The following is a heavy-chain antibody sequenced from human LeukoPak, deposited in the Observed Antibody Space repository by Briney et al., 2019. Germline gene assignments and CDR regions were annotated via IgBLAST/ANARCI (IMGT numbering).Heavy chain of an antibody. CDR2: IYYSGST. Sequence: SETLSLTCTVSGGSISSGGYYWSWIRQHPGKGLEWMGYIYYSGSTYYNPSLKSRVTISVDTSKNQFSLKLSSVTAADTAVYYCARVDGPRHSGWYVVRTFDYWGQGTLATVSS. CDR3: ARVDGPRHSGWYVVRTFDY. V-gene: IGHV4-31*03. CDR1: GGSISSGGYY. J-gene: IGHJ4*02. D-gene: IGHD6-19*01.